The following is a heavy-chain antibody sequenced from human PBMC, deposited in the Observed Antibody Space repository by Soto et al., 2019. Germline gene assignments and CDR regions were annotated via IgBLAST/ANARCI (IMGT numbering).Heavy chain of an antibody. CDR3: ARGRYEDY. D-gene: IGHD1-1*01. CDR1: GYAFTTYG. CDR2: ISAHNGNT. Sequence: QVHLVQSGAEVKKPGASVKVSCKGSGYAFTTYGITWVRQAPGQGLEWMGWISAHNGNTNYAQKLQGRVTVTRDTSTSTAYMQLRSLRADDTAVYYCARGRYEDYWGQGALVTVSS. V-gene: IGHV1-18*01. J-gene: IGHJ4*02.